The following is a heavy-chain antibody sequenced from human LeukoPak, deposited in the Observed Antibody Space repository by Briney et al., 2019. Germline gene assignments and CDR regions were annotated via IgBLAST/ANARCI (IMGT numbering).Heavy chain of an antibody. CDR3: ARHSDYIRFAIDV. D-gene: IGHD3-10*01. V-gene: IGHV4-39*01. CDR2: IYYRGTT. Sequence: SETLSLTCTVSGGSISGSSSSWGWIRQPPGEGLEWIGNIYYRGTTYYSPSLQGRVTIWVDTSMTLFAMKLSYVTAADTAVYSCARHSDYIRFAIDVWGQGTTVTVSS. J-gene: IGHJ6*02. CDR1: GGSISGSSSS.